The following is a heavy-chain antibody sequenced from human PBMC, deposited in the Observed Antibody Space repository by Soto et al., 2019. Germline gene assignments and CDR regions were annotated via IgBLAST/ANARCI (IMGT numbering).Heavy chain of an antibody. J-gene: IGHJ4*02. CDR1: GFTFRNFA. CDR3: ARVPYIRSWEVWHQKYFDY. V-gene: IGHV3-23*03. Sequence: HPGGSLRLSCVAPGFTFRNFAMTWVRQAPGRGLEWVSSIDWSGVDLYYADSVKGRFTISRDNSKSTLSLQMSSLRADDTAVYYCARVPYIRSWEVWHQKYFDYWGQGTLVTVSS. CDR2: IDWSGVDL. D-gene: IGHD3-16*01.